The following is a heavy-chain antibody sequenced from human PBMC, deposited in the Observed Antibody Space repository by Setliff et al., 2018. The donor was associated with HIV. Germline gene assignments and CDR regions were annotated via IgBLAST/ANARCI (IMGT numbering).Heavy chain of an antibody. CDR2: ISGSGDST. V-gene: IGHV3-23*01. J-gene: IGHJ1*01. Sequence: PGGSLRLSCAASGFTFSRYAMTWVRQAPGKGLEWVSAISGSGDSTYYADSVKGRFTISRDNSKNTLYLQMNSLRAEDTALYYCAKLTRYYSTWYDAENYQQWGQGTLVTVSS. CDR1: GFTFSRYA. D-gene: IGHD6-13*01. CDR3: AKLTRYYSTWYDAENYQQ.